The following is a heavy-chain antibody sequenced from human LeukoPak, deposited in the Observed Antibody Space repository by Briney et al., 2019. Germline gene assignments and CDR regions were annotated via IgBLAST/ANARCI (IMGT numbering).Heavy chain of an antibody. D-gene: IGHD4-17*01. CDR2: MYHNGST. V-gene: IGHV4-39*07. J-gene: IGHJ4*02. CDR1: GGSISSISYY. Sequence: SETLSLTCTVSGGSISSISYYWGWIRQPPGKGLEWIGSMYHNGSTYYNPSLKSRVTISVDKSKNQFSLKLSSVTAADTAVYYCARENGDLYFDYWGQGTLVTVSS. CDR3: ARENGDLYFDY.